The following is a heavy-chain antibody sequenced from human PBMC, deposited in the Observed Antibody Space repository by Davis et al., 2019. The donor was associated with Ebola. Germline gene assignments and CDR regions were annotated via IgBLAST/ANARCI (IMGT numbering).Heavy chain of an antibody. J-gene: IGHJ4*02. CDR1: GASISTYY. CDR2: MSVYGST. V-gene: IGHV4-59*01. D-gene: IGHD2-21*01. Sequence: MPGGSLRLSCTVSGASISTYYWSWIRQPPGKGLEWIGYMSVYGSTNYNPSLKSRVTISVDTSKNQIFLELSPVTAADTAVYYCARHVGSVYSIEYWGQGILLTVSS. CDR3: ARHVGSVYSIEY.